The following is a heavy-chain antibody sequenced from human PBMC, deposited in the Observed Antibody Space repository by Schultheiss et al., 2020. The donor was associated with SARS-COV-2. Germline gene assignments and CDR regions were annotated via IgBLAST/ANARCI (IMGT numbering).Heavy chain of an antibody. Sequence: GGSLRLSCAASGFTFSSYAMHWVRQATGKGLEWVAVISYDGSNKYYADSVKGRFTISRDNAKNSLYLQMNSLRAEDTAVYYCARGIAAAGPFDPWGQGTLVTVSS. D-gene: IGHD6-13*01. CDR2: ISYDGSNK. V-gene: IGHV3-30*07. J-gene: IGHJ5*02. CDR1: GFTFSSYA. CDR3: ARGIAAAGPFDP.